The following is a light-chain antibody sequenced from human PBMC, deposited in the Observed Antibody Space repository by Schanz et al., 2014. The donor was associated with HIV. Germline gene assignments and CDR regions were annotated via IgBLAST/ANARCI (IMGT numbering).Light chain of an antibody. J-gene: IGKJ4*01. CDR2: ATS. CDR1: QRLSSSY. V-gene: IGKV3-20*01. Sequence: EIVLTQSPGSLSLSPGGRATLSCGASQRLSSSYLAWYQQKRDQPPRLVIYATSTRAAGIPDRFSGTGSGTDFTLTISSLEPEDFAVYYCQQYVTSTRITFGGGTKVEIK. CDR3: QQYVTSTRIT.